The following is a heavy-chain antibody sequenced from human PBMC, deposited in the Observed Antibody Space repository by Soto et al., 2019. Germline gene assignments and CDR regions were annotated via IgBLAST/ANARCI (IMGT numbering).Heavy chain of an antibody. Sequence: SETLSLTCAVYGGSFSGYYWSWIRQPPGKGLEWIGEINHSGSTNYNPSLKSRVTISVDTSKNQFSLKLSSVTAADTAVYYCARDGGITGTPGAFDYWGQGTLVTVSS. CDR2: INHSGST. V-gene: IGHV4-34*01. D-gene: IGHD1-7*01. CDR1: GGSFSGYY. J-gene: IGHJ4*02. CDR3: ARDGGITGTPGAFDY.